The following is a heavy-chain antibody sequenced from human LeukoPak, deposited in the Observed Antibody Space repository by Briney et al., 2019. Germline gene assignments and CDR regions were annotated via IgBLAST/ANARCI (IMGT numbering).Heavy chain of an antibody. CDR2: ISYDGSNK. CDR1: GFTFSSYA. V-gene: IGHV3-30*01. D-gene: IGHD3-22*01. Sequence: GGSLRLSRAASGFTFSSYAMHWVRQAPGKGLEWVAVISYDGSNKYYADSVKGRFTISRDNSKNTLYLQMDSLRAEDTAVYYCAIDLAPYYDSSGGYWGEGTLVTVSS. J-gene: IGHJ4*02. CDR3: AIDLAPYYDSSGGY.